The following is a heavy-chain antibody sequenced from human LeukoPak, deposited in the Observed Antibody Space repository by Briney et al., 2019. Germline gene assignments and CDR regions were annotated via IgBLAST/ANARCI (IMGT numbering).Heavy chain of an antibody. D-gene: IGHD6-13*01. CDR3: ARRRSSWYGNEYFQH. V-gene: IGHV4-39*01. J-gene: IGHJ1*01. Sequence: PSETLSLTCTVSGGSISSSSYYWGWIRQPPGKGLEWIGSIYYSGSTYYNPSLKSRVTISVDTSKNQFSLKLSSVTAADTAVYYCARRRSSWYGNEYFQHWGQGTLVTVSS. CDR1: GGSISSSSYY. CDR2: IYYSGST.